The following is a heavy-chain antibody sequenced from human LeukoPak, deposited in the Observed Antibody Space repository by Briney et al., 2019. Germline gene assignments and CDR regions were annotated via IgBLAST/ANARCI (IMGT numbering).Heavy chain of an antibody. CDR3: ARYDISTGYSFPPPFDY. J-gene: IGHJ4*02. V-gene: IGHV1-2*06. D-gene: IGHD3-9*01. Sequence: ASVKVSCKASGYTFTGYYMHWVRQAPGQGLEWMGRINPNSGGTNYAQKFQGRLTMTRDTSISTAYMELSRLRSDDTAVYYCARYDISTGYSFPPPFDYWGQGTLVTVSS. CDR2: INPNSGGT. CDR1: GYTFTGYY.